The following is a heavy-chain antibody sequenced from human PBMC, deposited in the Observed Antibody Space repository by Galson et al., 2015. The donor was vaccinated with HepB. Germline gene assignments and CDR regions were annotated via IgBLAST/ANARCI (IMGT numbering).Heavy chain of an antibody. Sequence: SVKVSCKASGYTFTSYAMHWVRQAPGQRLEWMGWINAGNGNTKYSQKFQGRVTITRDTSASTAYMELSSLRSEDTAVYYCARAWVGYSSGGRAGGGYYGMDVWGQGTTVAVSS. CDR2: INAGNGNT. V-gene: IGHV1-3*01. CDR1: GYTFTSYA. D-gene: IGHD6-19*01. J-gene: IGHJ6*02. CDR3: ARAWVGYSSGGRAGGGYYGMDV.